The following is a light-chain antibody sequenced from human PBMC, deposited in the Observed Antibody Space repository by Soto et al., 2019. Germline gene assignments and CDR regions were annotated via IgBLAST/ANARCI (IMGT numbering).Light chain of an antibody. J-gene: IGLJ1*01. V-gene: IGLV2-14*01. Sequence: QSALTQPASASGSPGQSITISCTGTSSDVGGYNYVSWHQLHPGKAPKLIIYEVSHRPSGASNHFSGYKSGNTASLTISGLQAEDEADYYCSSYTSTSTPCVFGTGTKVTVL. CDR2: EVS. CDR1: SSDVGGYNY. CDR3: SSYTSTSTPCV.